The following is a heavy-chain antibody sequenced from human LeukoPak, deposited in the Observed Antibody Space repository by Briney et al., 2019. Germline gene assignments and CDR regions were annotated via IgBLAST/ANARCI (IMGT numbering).Heavy chain of an antibody. D-gene: IGHD3-3*01. CDR1: GGSISSGSYY. V-gene: IGHV4-61*02. CDR2: IYTSGST. Sequence: SETLSLTCTVSGGSISSGSYYWSWIRQPAGKGLEWIGRIYTSGSTNYNPSLKSRVTISVDTSKNQFSLKLSSVTAADTAVYYCAREDFGVVIPFYYYMDVWGKGTTVTVSS. J-gene: IGHJ6*03. CDR3: AREDFGVVIPFYYYMDV.